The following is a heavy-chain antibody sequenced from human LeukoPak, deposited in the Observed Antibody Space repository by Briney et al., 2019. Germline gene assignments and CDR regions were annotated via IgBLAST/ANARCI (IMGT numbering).Heavy chain of an antibody. CDR1: GFTVSSNF. D-gene: IGHD6-19*01. Sequence: GGSLRLSCAAFGFTVSSNFMSWVRQAPGKGLEWVSVIYSGGSTYYADSVKGRFSILRDNSKNTVYLQMNSLRAEDTAVYYCARELAVAGTPHFDYWGQGTLVTVSS. CDR3: ARELAVAGTPHFDY. V-gene: IGHV3-53*01. J-gene: IGHJ4*02. CDR2: IYSGGST.